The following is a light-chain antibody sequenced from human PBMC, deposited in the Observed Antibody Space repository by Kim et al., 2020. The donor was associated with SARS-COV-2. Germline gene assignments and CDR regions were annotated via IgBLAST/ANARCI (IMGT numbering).Light chain of an antibody. V-gene: IGKV1-39*01. J-gene: IGKJ3*01. CDR1: QSISSY. Sequence: ASVGDRVTITCRASQSISSYLNWYQQKPGKAPKLLIYAASSLQSGVPSRFSDSGSGTDFTLTISSLQPEDFATYYCQQSYSTLFTFGPGTKVDIK. CDR3: QQSYSTLFT. CDR2: AAS.